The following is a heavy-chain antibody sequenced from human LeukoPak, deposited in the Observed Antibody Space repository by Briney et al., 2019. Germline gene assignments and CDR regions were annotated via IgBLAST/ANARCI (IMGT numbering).Heavy chain of an antibody. CDR2: IYSGGST. J-gene: IGHJ6*02. CDR3: ARDPSSFGLDV. CDR1: GFTVSSNH. Sequence: PGGSLRLSCAASGFTVSSNHMSWVRQAPGKGLEWVSVIYSGGSTYYADSVKGRFTISRDNAKNTLYLQMNGLRAEDTAVYYCARDPSSFGLDVWGQGTTVTASS. D-gene: IGHD6-6*01. V-gene: IGHV3-66*01.